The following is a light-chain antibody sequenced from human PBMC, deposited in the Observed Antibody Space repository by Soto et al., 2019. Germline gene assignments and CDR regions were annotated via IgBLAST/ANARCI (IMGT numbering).Light chain of an antibody. Sequence: QSVLNQPPLASGPPGQRVTISCSGSSSNIGSNYVYWYQHLPGTAPKLLIYSNDQRPSGVPDRFSCSKSGTSASLAISGLRSEDEADYYCAAWDGSLSGNYVFGTGTKVTVL. V-gene: IGLV1-47*02. CDR1: SSNIGSNY. CDR2: SND. J-gene: IGLJ1*01. CDR3: AAWDGSLSGNYV.